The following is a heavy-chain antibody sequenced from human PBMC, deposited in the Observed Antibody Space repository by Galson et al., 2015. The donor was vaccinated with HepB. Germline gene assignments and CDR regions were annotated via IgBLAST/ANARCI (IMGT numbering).Heavy chain of an antibody. V-gene: IGHV1-69*13. D-gene: IGHD2-2*02. J-gene: IGHJ5*02. CDR3: ARVVVVVPAAIGLGWFDP. CDR1: GVTFSSYA. CDR2: IIPIFGTA. Sequence: SVKVSCKASGVTFSSYAISWVRQAPGQGLEWMGGIIPIFGTANYAQKFQGRVTITADESTSTAYMELSSLRSEDTAVYYCARVVVVVPAAIGLGWFDPWGQGTLVTVSS.